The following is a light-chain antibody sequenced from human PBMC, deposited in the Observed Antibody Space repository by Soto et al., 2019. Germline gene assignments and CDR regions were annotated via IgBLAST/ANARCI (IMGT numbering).Light chain of an antibody. CDR1: SSDVGAYNS. CDR3: SSYTSSSTLV. J-gene: IGLJ1*01. V-gene: IGLV2-14*01. Sequence: QSALTQPASVSGSPGQSITISCTGTSSDVGAYNSVAWYQHNPGKAPELMIYDVSNRPSGVSSRFSGSKSANTASLSISGLQADDEADYYCSSYTSSSTLVFGTGTKVTVL. CDR2: DVS.